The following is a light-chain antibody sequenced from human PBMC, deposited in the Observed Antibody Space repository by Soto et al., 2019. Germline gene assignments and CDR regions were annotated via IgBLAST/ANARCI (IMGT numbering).Light chain of an antibody. Sequence: QSALTQPASVSGSPGHSITISCTGTSSDVGLYDYVSWYQQHPGKAPQLIIYEVSERPSGISTRFSGSKSGNTASLTISGLQAEDEADYYCSSYTSSSTDVFGSGTKVTVL. CDR3: SSYTSSSTDV. CDR2: EVS. J-gene: IGLJ1*01. V-gene: IGLV2-14*01. CDR1: SSDVGLYDY.